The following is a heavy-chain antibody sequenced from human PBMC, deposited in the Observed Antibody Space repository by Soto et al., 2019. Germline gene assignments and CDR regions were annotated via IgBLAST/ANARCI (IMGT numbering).Heavy chain of an antibody. D-gene: IGHD2-15*01. J-gene: IGHJ4*02. V-gene: IGHV3-23*04. CDR1: RFTFSSYT. CDR2: ISDSADST. CDR3: VKHCRGVSCIP. Sequence: EVQLVESGGGLVQPGGSLRLSCAASRFTFSSYTMTWVRQAPGKGLEWVSSISDSADSTYYADSVRGRFTLSRDNSKNTLYLQLRRLRDEDTADYYWVKHCRGVSCIPGGQGTLATASS.